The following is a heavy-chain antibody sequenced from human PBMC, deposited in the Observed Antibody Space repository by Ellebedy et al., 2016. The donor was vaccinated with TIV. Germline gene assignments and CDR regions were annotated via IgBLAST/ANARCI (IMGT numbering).Heavy chain of an antibody. V-gene: IGHV1-18*01. CDR1: GYTFRNYG. J-gene: IGHJ4*02. CDR3: ARVGFGNGFDY. Sequence: AASVKVSCKASGYTFRNYGLSWVRQAPGQGLEWMGWISAYNGNTKYAQKFQGRVTMTTDTSTRTAYMELRSQRSDDTAMYHCARVGFGNGFDYWGQGTLVTVSS. CDR2: ISAYNGNT. D-gene: IGHD3-3*01.